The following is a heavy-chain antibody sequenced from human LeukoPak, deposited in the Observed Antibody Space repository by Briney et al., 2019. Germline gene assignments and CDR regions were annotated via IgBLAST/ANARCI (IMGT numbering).Heavy chain of an antibody. CDR1: GYSISSGYY. J-gene: IGHJ3*02. D-gene: IGHD1-1*01. V-gene: IGHV4-38-2*02. Sequence: PSETLSLTCTVSGYSISSGYYWVWIRQPPGKGLEWIGSIYHSGSTYYNPSLKSRVTISVDTSKNQFSLKLSSVTAADTAVYYCARGTVFSGAFDIWGQGTMVTVSS. CDR3: ARGTVFSGAFDI. CDR2: IYHSGST.